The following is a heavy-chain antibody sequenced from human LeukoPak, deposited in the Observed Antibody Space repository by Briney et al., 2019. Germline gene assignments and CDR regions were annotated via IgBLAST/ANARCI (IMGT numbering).Heavy chain of an antibody. CDR1: GGSFSGYY. V-gene: IGHV4-34*01. Sequence: SETLSLTCAVYGGSFSGYYLSWIRQPPGKGLEWMGEINHSGSTNYNPSLKSRVTISVDTSKNQFSLKLSSVTAADTAVYYCARGSAFDIWGQGTMVTVSS. CDR3: ARGSAFDI. J-gene: IGHJ3*02. CDR2: INHSGST.